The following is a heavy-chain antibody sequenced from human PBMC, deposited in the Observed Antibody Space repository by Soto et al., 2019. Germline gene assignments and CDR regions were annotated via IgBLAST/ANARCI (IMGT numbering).Heavy chain of an antibody. D-gene: IGHD5-18*01. CDR1: GYTFTSYA. J-gene: IGHJ4*02. Sequence: GASVKVSCKASGYTFTSYAMHWVRQAPGQRLEWMGWINTYNGNTNHAQKLQGRVTMTTDTSTSTAYMELRSLRSDDTAVYYCARDRAMAQFDYWGQGTLVTVSS. V-gene: IGHV1-18*01. CDR2: INTYNGNT. CDR3: ARDRAMAQFDY.